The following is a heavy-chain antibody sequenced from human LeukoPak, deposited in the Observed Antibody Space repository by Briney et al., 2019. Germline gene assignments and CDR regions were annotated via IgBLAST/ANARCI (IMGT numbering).Heavy chain of an antibody. D-gene: IGHD6-19*01. J-gene: IGHJ6*03. V-gene: IGHV3-30*02. CDR2: IRYDGSNK. CDR3: AKVGFPGIAVAGNYYYYYMDV. CDR1: GFTFSHHG. Sequence: GGSLRLSCAASGFTFSHHGMHWVRQAPGKGLEWVAFIRYDGSNKYYTDSVKGRFTISRDNSKNTLYLQMNSLRAEDTAVYYCAKVGFPGIAVAGNYYYYYMDVWGKGTTVTISS.